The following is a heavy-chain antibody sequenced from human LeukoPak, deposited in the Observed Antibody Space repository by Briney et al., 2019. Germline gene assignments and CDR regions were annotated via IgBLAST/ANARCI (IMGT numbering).Heavy chain of an antibody. J-gene: IGHJ6*03. CDR1: GYSFTTYW. CDR3: ARIGYSGYDFHYYYYYMDV. D-gene: IGHD5-12*01. Sequence: GESLKISGKGSGYSFTTYWIGWVRQMPGKGLEWRGISYPGDSDTRYSPSFQGQVTISADKSISPAYLQWSSLKASDTAMYYCARIGYSGYDFHYYYYYMDVWGKGTTVTVSS. CDR2: SYPGDSDT. V-gene: IGHV5-51*01.